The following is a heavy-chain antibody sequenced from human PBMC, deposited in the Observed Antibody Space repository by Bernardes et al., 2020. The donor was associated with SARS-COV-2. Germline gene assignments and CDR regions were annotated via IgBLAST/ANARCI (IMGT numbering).Heavy chain of an antibody. V-gene: IGHV4-59*01. D-gene: IGHD6-13*01. J-gene: IGHJ4*02. Sequence: YSGTTKYNPSLKSRVTISVDTSKNQFSLKLSSVTAAYTAVYYCARYSTSWYYYFDHWGKGTLVTVSS. CDR3: ARYSTSWYYYFDH. CDR2: YSGTT.